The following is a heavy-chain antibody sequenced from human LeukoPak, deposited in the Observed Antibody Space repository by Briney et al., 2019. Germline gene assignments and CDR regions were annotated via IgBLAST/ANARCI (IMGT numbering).Heavy chain of an antibody. V-gene: IGHV4-39*01. J-gene: IGHJ4*02. CDR1: GFTFSSYSMN. CDR3: ARQTGSGLFILP. CDR2: IYYSGNT. Sequence: GSLRLSCAASGFTFSSYSMNWVRQAPGKVLEWIGSIYYSGNTYYNASLKSQVSISIDTSKNQFSLRLTSVTAADTAVYYCARQTGSGLFILPGGQGTLVTVSS. D-gene: IGHD3/OR15-3a*01.